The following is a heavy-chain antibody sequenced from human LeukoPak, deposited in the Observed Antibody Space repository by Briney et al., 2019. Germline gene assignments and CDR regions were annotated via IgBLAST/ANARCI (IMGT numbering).Heavy chain of an antibody. CDR1: GYTFITFN. CDR3: ARDPPPFYGAPSPFDY. CDR2: ISAYNGNT. V-gene: IGHV1-18*01. D-gene: IGHD4-17*01. J-gene: IGHJ4*02. Sequence: ASVQVSCKASGYTFITFNINWVRQAPGQGLEWMGWISAYNGNTNYAQKLQGRVTMTTDTSASTAYMELRSLRSDDTAVYYCARDPPPFYGAPSPFDYWGQGTLVTVSS.